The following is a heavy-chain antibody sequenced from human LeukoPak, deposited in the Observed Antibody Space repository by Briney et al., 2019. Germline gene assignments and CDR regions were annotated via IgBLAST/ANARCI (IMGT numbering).Heavy chain of an antibody. D-gene: IGHD6-13*01. J-gene: IGHJ6*02. CDR1: GFTFSSYW. Sequence: PGGSLRLSCAASGFTFSSYWMSWVRQAPGKGLEWVANIKQDGSEKYYVDSVKGRFTISRDNAKNSLYLQMNSLRAEDTAVYYCARPIRIAAAGSGRKLHGMDVWGQGTTVTVSS. CDR3: ARPIRIAAAGSGRKLHGMDV. CDR2: IKQDGSEK. V-gene: IGHV3-7*01.